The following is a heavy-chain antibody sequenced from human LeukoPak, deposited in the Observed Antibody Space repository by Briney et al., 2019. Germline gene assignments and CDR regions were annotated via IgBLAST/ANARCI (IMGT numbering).Heavy chain of an antibody. V-gene: IGHV3-66*01. CDR1: GFTVSSNF. D-gene: IGHD2-15*01. CDR3: ARGGVVVAAIDAFDI. CDR2: IYSGGST. Sequence: HPGGSLRLSCAASGFTVSSNFMSWVRQAPGKGLEWVSLIYSGGSTYYADSVKGRLTISRDISKNTLFLQLNSLRAEDTAVYYCARGGVVVAAIDAFDIWGQGTLVTVSS. J-gene: IGHJ3*02.